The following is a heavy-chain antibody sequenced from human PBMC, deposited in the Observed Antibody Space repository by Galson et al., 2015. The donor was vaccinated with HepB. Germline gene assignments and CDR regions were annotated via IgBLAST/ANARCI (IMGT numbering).Heavy chain of an antibody. Sequence: SLRLSCAASGFTFDDYAMHWVRQAPGKGLEWVSLISWDGGSTYYADSVKGRFTISRDNSKNSLCLQMNSLRAEDTALYYCAKDQGRVRSEYCGGDCYLPDAFDIWGQGTMVTVSS. V-gene: IGHV3-43D*03. J-gene: IGHJ3*02. CDR2: ISWDGGST. D-gene: IGHD2-21*02. CDR1: GFTFDDYA. CDR3: AKDQGRVRSEYCGGDCYLPDAFDI.